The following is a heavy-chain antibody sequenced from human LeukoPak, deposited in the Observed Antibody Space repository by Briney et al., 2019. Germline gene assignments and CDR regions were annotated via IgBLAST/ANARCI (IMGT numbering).Heavy chain of an antibody. V-gene: IGHV3-30*02. Sequence: GGSLRLSCAASGLTFSSYWMHWVRQAPGKGLEWVAVAHNDGDTKYYADSVRGRFTISRDNSKNTLHLQMSNLRAEDTAVYYCATGSGSYYSHWGQGTLVTVSS. CDR3: ATGSGSYYSH. CDR1: GLTFSSYW. D-gene: IGHD3-22*01. J-gene: IGHJ4*02. CDR2: AHNDGDTK.